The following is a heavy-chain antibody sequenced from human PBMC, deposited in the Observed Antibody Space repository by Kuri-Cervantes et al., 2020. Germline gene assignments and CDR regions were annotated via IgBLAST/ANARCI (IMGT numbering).Heavy chain of an antibody. Sequence: GESLKISCVASGFAFSGYWMNWVRQAPGKGLEWVANIKEDGSEKDGSEKYYVDPVKGRFTISRDNAKNSLFLQMNSLRAEDTAVYYCAKGKMATDRTYYYYYYGMDVWGQGTTVTVSS. CDR3: AKGKMATDRTYYYYYYGMDV. J-gene: IGHJ6*02. CDR1: GFAFSGYW. V-gene: IGHV3-7*01. CDR2: IKEDGSEKDGSEK. D-gene: IGHD5-24*01.